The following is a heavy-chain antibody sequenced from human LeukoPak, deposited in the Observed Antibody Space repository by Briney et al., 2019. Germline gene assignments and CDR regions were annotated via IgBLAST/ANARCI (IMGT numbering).Heavy chain of an antibody. CDR1: GYTFTGYY. V-gene: IGHV1-2*06. J-gene: IGHJ3*02. D-gene: IGHD3-10*01. CDR3: ARPFFGTPCAFDI. Sequence: ASVKVSCKASGYTFTGYYMHWVRQAPGQGLEWMGRINPNSGGTNYAQKFQGRVTITRDTSISTAYMELSRLRSDDTAVYYCARPFFGTPCAFDIWGQGTMVTVSS. CDR2: INPNSGGT.